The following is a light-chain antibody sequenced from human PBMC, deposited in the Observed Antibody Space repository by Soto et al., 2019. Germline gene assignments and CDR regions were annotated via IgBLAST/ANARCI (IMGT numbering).Light chain of an antibody. CDR1: SSDVGGYNY. V-gene: IGLV2-8*01. J-gene: IGLJ1*01. CDR3: SSYAGGITIAV. CDR2: EVT. Sequence: QSVLTQPPSASGSPGQSVTISCTGTSSDVGGYNYVSWYQQHPGKAPKLMIYEVTKRPSGVPDRFSGSKSGNTASLTVSGLQAEDEADYYCSSYAGGITIAVFVTGSMDTVL.